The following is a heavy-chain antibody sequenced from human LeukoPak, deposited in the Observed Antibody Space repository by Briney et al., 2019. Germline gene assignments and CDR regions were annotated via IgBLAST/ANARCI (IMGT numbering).Heavy chain of an antibody. D-gene: IGHD3-10*01. CDR2: INPNSGGT. CDR1: GYTFTGYY. J-gene: IGHJ5*02. V-gene: IGHV1-2*02. CDR3: ARDGNMVNWFDP. Sequence: ASVKVSCKASGYTFTGYYMHWVRQAPGQGLEWMGWINPNSGGTNYAQKFQGRVTMTRDTSISTAYMELSRLRSDDTAVYYRARDGNMVNWFDPWGQGTLVTVSS.